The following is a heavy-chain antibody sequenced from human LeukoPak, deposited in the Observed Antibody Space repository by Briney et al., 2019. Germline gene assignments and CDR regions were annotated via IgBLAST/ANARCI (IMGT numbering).Heavy chain of an antibody. J-gene: IGHJ2*01. D-gene: IGHD6-19*01. V-gene: IGHV3-23*01. CDR1: GFTFSSYA. CDR3: AKDRVAVAGWYFDL. Sequence: GSLRLSCAASGFTFSSYAMSWVRQAPGKGLEWVSAIKGRFTISRDNSKNTLYLQMNSLRAEDTAVYYCAKDRVAVAGWYFDLWGRGTLVTVSS. CDR2: I.